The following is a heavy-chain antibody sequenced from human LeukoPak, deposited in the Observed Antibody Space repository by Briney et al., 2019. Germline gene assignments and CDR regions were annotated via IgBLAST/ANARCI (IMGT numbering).Heavy chain of an antibody. J-gene: IGHJ5*02. CDR2: INARGDT. Sequence: SETLSLTCAVYGWSFNDYDWNWMRQAPGKGLEWIGGINARGDTNFNPSLKSRVTISVDTSTSQFSLTLTSMIAADTAVYHCARGQVAASRGYNWFDPWGQGTLVTVSS. D-gene: IGHD3-10*01. V-gene: IGHV4-34*01. CDR1: GWSFNDYD. CDR3: ARGQVAASRGYNWFDP.